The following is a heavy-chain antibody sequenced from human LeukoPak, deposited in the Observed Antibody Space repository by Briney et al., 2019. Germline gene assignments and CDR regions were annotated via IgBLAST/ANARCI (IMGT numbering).Heavy chain of an antibody. CDR2: INHSGST. D-gene: IGHD2-2*01. Sequence: SETLSLTCAVYGGSFSGYYWSWIRQPPGKGLEWIGEINHSGSTNYNPSLKSRVTISVDTSKNQFSLKLSSVTAADTAVYYCARGGDIVVVPAATYSDYWGQGTLVTVSS. V-gene: IGHV4-34*01. CDR1: GGSFSGYY. CDR3: ARGGDIVVVPAATYSDY. J-gene: IGHJ4*02.